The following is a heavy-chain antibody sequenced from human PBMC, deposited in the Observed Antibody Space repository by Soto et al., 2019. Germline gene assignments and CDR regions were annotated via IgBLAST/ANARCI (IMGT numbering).Heavy chain of an antibody. D-gene: IGHD4-4*01. V-gene: IGHV3-7*01. Sequence: EVQLVGSGGGLVQPGGSLRLSCAASGFTLRDYWMSWVRQAPGKGLEWVANIKQDGSEIYYVDSVEGRFTISRDNAKNSLFQQMNSLRAEDTAVYYCLITTSAFDIWGQGTLVTVSS. CDR2: IKQDGSEI. CDR3: LITTSAFDI. CDR1: GFTLRDYW. J-gene: IGHJ3*02.